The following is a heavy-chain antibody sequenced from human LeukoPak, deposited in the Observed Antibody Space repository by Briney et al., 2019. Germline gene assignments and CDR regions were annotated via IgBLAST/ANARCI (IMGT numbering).Heavy chain of an antibody. CDR2: ISGNGDRT. CDR1: GFPFSDYA. Sequence: GGSLRLSCAASGFPFSDYAMSWVRQAPGKGLQWVSSISGNGDRTYYADSVRGRFTASRDNSDNTLYLQMDSLRAEDTAVYYCAKDQLTFTVSSSGYWGQGTLVTVSS. D-gene: IGHD3-10*01. J-gene: IGHJ4*02. V-gene: IGHV3-23*01. CDR3: AKDQLTFTVSSSGY.